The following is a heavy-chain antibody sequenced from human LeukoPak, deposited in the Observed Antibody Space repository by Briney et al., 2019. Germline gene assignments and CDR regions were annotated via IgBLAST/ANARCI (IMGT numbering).Heavy chain of an antibody. J-gene: IGHJ4*02. CDR2: ISSSSSYI. CDR3: ARVRWGGLYYFDY. Sequence: GGSLRLSSAASGFTFSSYSMNWVRQAPGKGLEWVSSISSSSSYIYYADSVKGRFTISRDNAKDTLYLQMNSLRAEDTAVYYCARVRWGGLYYFDYWGQGTLVTVSS. D-gene: IGHD3-16*01. V-gene: IGHV3-21*01. CDR1: GFTFSSYS.